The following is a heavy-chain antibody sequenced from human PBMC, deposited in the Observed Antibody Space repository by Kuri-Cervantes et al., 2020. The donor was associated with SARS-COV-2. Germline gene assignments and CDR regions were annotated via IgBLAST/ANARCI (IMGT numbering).Heavy chain of an antibody. Sequence: ASVKVSCKSSGYTFTSYAMHWVRQAPGQRLEWMGWINADSGNKRYSQKFQGRVTITRDTSASTAYMELSSLRSEDTAVYYCARASLLPSPIGMDVWGQGTTVTVSS. CDR3: ARASLLPSPIGMDV. J-gene: IGHJ6*02. V-gene: IGHV1-3*01. CDR2: INADSGNK. CDR1: GYTFTSYA.